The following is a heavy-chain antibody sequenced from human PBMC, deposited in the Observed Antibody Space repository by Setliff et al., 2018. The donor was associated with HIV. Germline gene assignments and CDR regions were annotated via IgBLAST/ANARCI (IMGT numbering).Heavy chain of an antibody. CDR2: VHSTGTT. J-gene: IGHJ4*02. V-gene: IGHV4-4*07. Sequence: SETLSLTCTVSGGSFSTYYWSWIRQPAGEGPEYIGRVHSTGTTIYNPSLKSRVTMSVDASKNQLSLKLRSVTAADTAVFYCVRGVPLLPPHNWGQGTLVTVSS. CDR1: GGSFSTYY. D-gene: IGHD2-21*02. CDR3: VRGVPLLPPHN.